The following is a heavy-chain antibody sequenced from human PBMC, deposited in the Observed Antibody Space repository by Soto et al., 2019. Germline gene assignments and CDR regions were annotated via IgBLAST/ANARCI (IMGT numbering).Heavy chain of an antibody. D-gene: IGHD1-7*01. J-gene: IGHJ5*02. CDR3: ARNESGTFDP. V-gene: IGHV4-30-2*01. CDR1: GGSISSGAYS. CDR2: IYHSASN. Sequence: SETLSLTGAVSGGSISSGAYSWSWILQPPRQGLEWIGYIYHSASNYHNPHPQSRVTISVETSKSQSQLKISSVTAAETAVYYCARNESGTFDPWGQGTLVTVSS.